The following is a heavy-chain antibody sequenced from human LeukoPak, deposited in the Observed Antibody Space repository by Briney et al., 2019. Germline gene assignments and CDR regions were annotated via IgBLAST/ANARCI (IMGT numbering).Heavy chain of an antibody. CDR3: ARGEYSYANYWYFDL. J-gene: IGHJ2*01. Sequence: SETLSLTCTVSGGSISSYYWSWIRQPPGKGLEWIGYIYYSGSTNYNPSLKSRVAISVDTSKNQFPLKLSSVTAADTAVYYCARGEYSYANYWYFDLWGRGTLVTVSS. V-gene: IGHV4-59*01. D-gene: IGHD5-18*01. CDR2: IYYSGST. CDR1: GGSISSYY.